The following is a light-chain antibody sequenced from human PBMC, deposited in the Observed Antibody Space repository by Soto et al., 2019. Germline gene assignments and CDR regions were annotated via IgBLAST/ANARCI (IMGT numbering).Light chain of an antibody. V-gene: IGLV2-14*01. CDR3: ASFTTSSTRV. Sequence: QSALAQPASVSGSHGQSITVSCTGTTSDIGTYNYVSWYQQHPGKAPKLIIFEVNNRPSGISNRFSASKSGNTASLSISGLQAEDEANYYCASFTTSSTRVFGTGTKLTVL. CDR1: TSDIGTYNY. J-gene: IGLJ1*01. CDR2: EVN.